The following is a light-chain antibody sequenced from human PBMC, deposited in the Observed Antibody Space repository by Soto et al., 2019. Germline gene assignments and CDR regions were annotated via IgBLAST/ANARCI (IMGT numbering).Light chain of an antibody. CDR1: SSDIGAYNY. CDR3: NSYTSTNTFV. V-gene: IGLV2-14*01. J-gene: IGLJ1*01. CDR2: DVY. Sequence: QSVLTQPASVSGSPGQSITISCTGTSSDIGAYNYVSWYQQKPGGAPKLVVYDVYHRPSGISNRFSGSKSGNTASLTISGLQTEDEAEYSCNSYTSTNTFVFGTGTKVTVL.